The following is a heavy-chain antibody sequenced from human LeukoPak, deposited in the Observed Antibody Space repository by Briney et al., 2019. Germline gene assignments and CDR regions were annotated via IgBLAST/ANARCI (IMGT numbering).Heavy chain of an antibody. CDR1: GFTFRSYE. CDR3: ARSGYDIIFDY. Sequence: GGTLRLSCAASGFTFRSYEMDWVRQAPGKGLEGVSYISRSGDTIYYADSVKGRFTISRDNAKNSLYMQMNRLRDEDTALYYCARSGYDIIFDYWGQGTLVTVSS. V-gene: IGHV3-48*03. CDR2: ISRSGDTI. D-gene: IGHD5-12*01. J-gene: IGHJ4*02.